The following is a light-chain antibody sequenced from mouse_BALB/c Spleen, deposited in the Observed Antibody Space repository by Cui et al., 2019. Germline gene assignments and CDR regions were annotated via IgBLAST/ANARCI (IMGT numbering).Light chain of an antibody. CDR1: QGISSN. CDR3: VQYAQFPPT. CDR2: HGT. Sequence: DILMTQSPSSMSVPLGDTVSITCHASQGISSNIGWLQQKPGKSFKGLIYHGTNLEDGVPSRFSGSGSGADYSLTISSLESEDFADYYCVQYAQFPPTFGAGTKLELK. V-gene: IGKV14-100*01. J-gene: IGKJ5*01.